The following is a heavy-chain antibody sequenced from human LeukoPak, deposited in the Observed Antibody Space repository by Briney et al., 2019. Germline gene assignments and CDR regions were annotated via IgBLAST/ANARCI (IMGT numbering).Heavy chain of an antibody. V-gene: IGHV4-30-4*01. Sequence: SETLSLTCTVSGGSISSGDYYWSWIRQPPGRGLEWIGYIYYSGSTYYNPSLKSRVTISVDTSKNQFSLKLSSVTAADTAVYYCAGEGLYGSGKIDYWGQGTLVTVSS. J-gene: IGHJ4*02. CDR1: GGSISSGDYY. CDR3: AGEGLYGSGKIDY. D-gene: IGHD3-10*01. CDR2: IYYSGST.